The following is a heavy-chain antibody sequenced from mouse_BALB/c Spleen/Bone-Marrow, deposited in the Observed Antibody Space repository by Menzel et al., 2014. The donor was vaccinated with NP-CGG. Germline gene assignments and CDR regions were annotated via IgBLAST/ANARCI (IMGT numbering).Heavy chain of an antibody. Sequence: EVQVVESGGDLVKPGGSLKLSCAASGFTFSNYCMSWVRQTPDKRLEWVATINRDVTYTYYPDSVKGRFTISRTTPKNSIDLHMSSLQSEEPAMYCCTRGGYSMIAAGYPMDYWGQGTSVTVSS. D-gene: IGHD2-3*01. V-gene: IGHV5-6*01. CDR3: TRGGYSMIAAGYPMDY. CDR2: INRDVTYT. CDR1: GFTFSNYC. J-gene: IGHJ4*01.